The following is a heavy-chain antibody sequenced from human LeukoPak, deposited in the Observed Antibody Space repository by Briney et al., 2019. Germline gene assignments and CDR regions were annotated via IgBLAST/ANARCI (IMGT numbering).Heavy chain of an antibody. J-gene: IGHJ3*02. D-gene: IGHD2-15*01. CDR1: GYSISSGYY. CDR3: SRGGGSYHIGAFDI. CDR2: IYHSGSN. V-gene: IGHV4-38-2*02. Sequence: SETLSLTCTVSGYSISSGYYWGWIRQPPGKGLEWIGSIYHSGSNYYNPSLKSRVTISVDTSKNQFSLKLSSVTAADTAVYYCSRGGGSYHIGAFDIWGQGTMVTVSS.